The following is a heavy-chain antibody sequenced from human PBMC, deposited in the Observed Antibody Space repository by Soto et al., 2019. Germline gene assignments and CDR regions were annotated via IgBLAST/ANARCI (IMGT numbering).Heavy chain of an antibody. V-gene: IGHV1-2*02. CDR1: GYTFTGYY. Sequence: ASVKVSCKASGYTFTGYYMHWVRQAPGQGLEWMGWINPNSGGTNYAQKFQGRVTMTRDTSISTAYMELSRLRSDDTAVYYCARDQDIYDILTGYSEGFDYWGQGTLVTVSS. D-gene: IGHD3-9*01. CDR3: ARDQDIYDILTGYSEGFDY. CDR2: INPNSGGT. J-gene: IGHJ4*02.